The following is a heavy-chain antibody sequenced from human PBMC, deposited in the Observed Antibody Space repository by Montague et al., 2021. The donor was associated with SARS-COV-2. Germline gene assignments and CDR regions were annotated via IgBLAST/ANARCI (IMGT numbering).Heavy chain of an antibody. V-gene: IGHV4-59*01. CDR3: ARAQTPCAFANCVDYLDY. Sequence: SETLSLTCSVSGDSITTYYWSWIRQPPGRGLEWIGHIYYTGTTNYNPSLRSRVTISVDTSRRQFSLKLKSVTAADTAVYYCARAQTPCAFANCVDYLDYWGQGTLVTVSS. J-gene: IGHJ4*02. CDR1: GDSITTYY. CDR2: IYYTGTT. D-gene: IGHD1-1*01.